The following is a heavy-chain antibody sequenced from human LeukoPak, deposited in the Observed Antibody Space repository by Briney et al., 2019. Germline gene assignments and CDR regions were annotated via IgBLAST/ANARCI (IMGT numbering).Heavy chain of an antibody. Sequence: GGSLRLSCAASGFTFDDYGMSWVRQAPGKGLEWVSGINWNGGSTGYADSVKGRFTISRDNAKNSLYLQMNSLRAEDTALYYCAREGYSSGWQLYYYYMDVWGKGTTVTVSS. CDR2: INWNGGST. CDR3: AREGYSSGWQLYYYYMDV. V-gene: IGHV3-20*04. CDR1: GFTFDDYG. J-gene: IGHJ6*03. D-gene: IGHD6-19*01.